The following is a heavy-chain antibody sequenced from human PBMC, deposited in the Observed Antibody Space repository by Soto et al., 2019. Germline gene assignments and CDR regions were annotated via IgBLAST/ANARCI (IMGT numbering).Heavy chain of an antibody. Sequence: PSETLSLTCTVSGGSISSYYWSWIRQPPGKGLEWIVYIYYSGSTNYNPSLKSRVTISVDTSKNQFSLKLSSVTAADTAVYYCARDRSDYGGNYLDYGGQGTLVTVSS. J-gene: IGHJ4*02. V-gene: IGHV4-59*01. D-gene: IGHD4-17*01. CDR2: IYYSGST. CDR3: ARDRSDYGGNYLDY. CDR1: GGSISSYY.